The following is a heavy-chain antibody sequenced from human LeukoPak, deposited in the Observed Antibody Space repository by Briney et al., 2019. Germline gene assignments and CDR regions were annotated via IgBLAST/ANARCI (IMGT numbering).Heavy chain of an antibody. CDR2: INPNSGGT. Sequence: ASVKVSCKASGYTFTGCYMHWLRQAPGQGLEWMGWINPNSGGTNYAQKFQGRVTMTRDTSISTAYMELSRLRSDDTAVYYCARAPGGYYFDYWGQGTLVTVSS. V-gene: IGHV1-2*02. CDR3: ARAPGGYYFDY. J-gene: IGHJ4*02. D-gene: IGHD3-16*01. CDR1: GYTFTGCY.